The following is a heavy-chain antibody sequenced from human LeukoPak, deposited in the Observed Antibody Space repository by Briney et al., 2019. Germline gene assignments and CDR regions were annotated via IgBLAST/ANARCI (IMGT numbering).Heavy chain of an antibody. CDR1: GGSISSYY. V-gene: IGHV4-59*01. CDR2: IYYSGST. CDR3: ARDPDLGGWSTFDY. D-gene: IGHD6-19*01. J-gene: IGHJ4*02. Sequence: SETLSLTCTVSGGSISSYYWSWIRQPPGKGLEWIGYIYYSGSTNYNPSLKSRVTISVDTSKNQFSPKLSSVTAADTAVYYCARDPDLGGWSTFDYWGQGTLVTVSS.